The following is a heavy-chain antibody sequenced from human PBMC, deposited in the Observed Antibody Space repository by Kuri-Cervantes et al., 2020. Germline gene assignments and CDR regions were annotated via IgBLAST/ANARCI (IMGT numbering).Heavy chain of an antibody. D-gene: IGHD3-10*01. Sequence: SETLSLTCTVSGGSISSYYWSWIRQPPGKGLEWIGYIYYSGSTNYNPSLKSRVTISVDTSKNQFSLKLSSVTAADTAVYYCASRVQGVRTNEGGFDYWGQGTLVTVSS. CDR2: IYYSGST. CDR3: ASRVQGVRTNEGGFDY. V-gene: IGHV4-59*12. J-gene: IGHJ4*02. CDR1: GGSISSYY.